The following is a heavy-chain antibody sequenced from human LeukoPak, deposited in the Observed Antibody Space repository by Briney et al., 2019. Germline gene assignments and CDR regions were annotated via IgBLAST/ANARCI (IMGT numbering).Heavy chain of an antibody. J-gene: IGHJ4*02. Sequence: SETQSLTCTVSGGSISTYYWSWIRQPPGKGLEWIGYIYYTGSTNYNPSLKSRVTISIDTSKNQFSLKLRSVTAADTAVYYCARIDSSNWYDSRGYFDYWGQGTLVTVSS. D-gene: IGHD6-13*01. V-gene: IGHV4-59*01. CDR3: ARIDSSNWYDSRGYFDY. CDR2: IYYTGST. CDR1: GGSISTYY.